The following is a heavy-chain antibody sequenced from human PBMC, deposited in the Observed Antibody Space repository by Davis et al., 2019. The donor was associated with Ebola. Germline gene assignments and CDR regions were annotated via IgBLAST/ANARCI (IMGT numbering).Heavy chain of an antibody. D-gene: IGHD2-2*01. J-gene: IGHJ4*02. Sequence: PSETLSLTCAVYGGSFSGYYWSWIRQPPGKGLEWIGEINHSGSTNYNPSLKSRVTISVDTSKNQFSLKLSSVTAADTAVYYCARSRYCSSTSCDLALSYWGQGTLVTVSS. CDR3: ARSRYCSSTSCDLALSY. V-gene: IGHV4-34*01. CDR2: INHSGST. CDR1: GGSFSGYY.